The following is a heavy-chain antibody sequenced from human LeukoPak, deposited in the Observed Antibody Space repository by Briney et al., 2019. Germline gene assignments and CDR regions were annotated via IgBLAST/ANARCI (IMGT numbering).Heavy chain of an antibody. V-gene: IGHV1-18*01. CDR3: ATASWREGHGGAFDI. Sequence: ASVKVSCKASGYTFSRYGISWVRQAPGQGLEGMGWISTYNGKTKYAQKLQGRVTMTEDTSTDTAYMELSSLRSEDTAVYYCATASWREGHGGAFDIWGQGTMVTVSS. CDR2: ISTYNGKT. CDR1: GYTFSRYG. J-gene: IGHJ3*02. D-gene: IGHD6-13*01.